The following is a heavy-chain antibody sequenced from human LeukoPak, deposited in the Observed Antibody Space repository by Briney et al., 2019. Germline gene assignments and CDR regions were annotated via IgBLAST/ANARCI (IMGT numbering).Heavy chain of an antibody. CDR1: GGSISSSSYY. D-gene: IGHD3-22*01. CDR2: IYYSGST. CDR3: ARDSSGFNGKTY. Sequence: PSETLSLTCTVSGGSISSSSYYWGWIRQPPGKGLEWIGSIYYSGSTYYNPSLKSRVTISVDTSKNQFSLKLSSVTAADTAVYYCARDSSGFNGKTYWGQGTLVTVSS. J-gene: IGHJ4*02. V-gene: IGHV4-39*07.